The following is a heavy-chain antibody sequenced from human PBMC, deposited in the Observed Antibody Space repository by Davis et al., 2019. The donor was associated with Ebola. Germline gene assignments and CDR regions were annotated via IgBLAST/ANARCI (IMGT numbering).Heavy chain of an antibody. CDR1: GFAFSYYV. D-gene: IGHD3-16*01. CDR3: AKELGGLGGYYYYGMDV. Sequence: GESLKISCAASGFAFSYYVMSWVRQAPGKGLEWVSVITGSGGRTEHADSVKGRFTISRDNSKNTLYLQMNSLRAEDTAVYYCAKELGGLGGYYYYGMDVWGQGTTVTVSS. J-gene: IGHJ6*02. V-gene: IGHV3-23*01. CDR2: ITGSGGRT.